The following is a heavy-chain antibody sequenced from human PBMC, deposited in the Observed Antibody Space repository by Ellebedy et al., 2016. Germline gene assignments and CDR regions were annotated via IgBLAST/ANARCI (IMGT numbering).Heavy chain of an antibody. CDR3: ARRADYYDSTGYGPVDY. Sequence: GESLKISXKGSGYRFTNYWIGWVRQMPGKGLEWIGIIYPGDSDTRFSPSFQGQVTISADKSISTAYLQWSSLKASDTAMYFCARRADYYDSTGYGPVDYWGQGTLVTVSS. J-gene: IGHJ4*02. CDR2: IYPGDSDT. V-gene: IGHV5-51*01. CDR1: GYRFTNYW. D-gene: IGHD3-22*01.